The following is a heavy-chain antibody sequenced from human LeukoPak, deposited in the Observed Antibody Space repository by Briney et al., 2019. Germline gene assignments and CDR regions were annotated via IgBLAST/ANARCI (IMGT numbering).Heavy chain of an antibody. V-gene: IGHV3-23*01. CDR1: GFTFNNYA. Sequence: GGSLRLSCAASGFTFNNYAMSWVRQAPGKGLQWVSIINGSGGSTYYADSVKGRVTFSRDNSNNTLYLLMNSLRAEDRAVYYCAKGAGSGTTYWYFDLWGRGTLVTVSS. CDR2: INGSGGST. J-gene: IGHJ2*01. CDR3: AKGAGSGTTYWYFDL. D-gene: IGHD1-1*01.